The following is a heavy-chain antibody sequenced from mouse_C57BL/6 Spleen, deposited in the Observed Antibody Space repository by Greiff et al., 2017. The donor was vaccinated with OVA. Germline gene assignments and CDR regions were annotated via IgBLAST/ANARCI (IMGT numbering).Heavy chain of an antibody. CDR2: IWWDDDK. J-gene: IGHJ3*01. Sequence: QVTLKESGPGILQPSQTLSLTCSFSGFSLSTFGMGVGWIRQPPGKGLEWLAHIWWDDDKYYNPALKSRLTISKDTSKNQVFLKNANVDTADTATYYCAGVGEIHQTARAAWFADWGQGTLVTVSA. D-gene: IGHD3-3*01. CDR3: AGVGEIHQTARAAWFAD. CDR1: GFSLSTFGMG. V-gene: IGHV8-8*01.